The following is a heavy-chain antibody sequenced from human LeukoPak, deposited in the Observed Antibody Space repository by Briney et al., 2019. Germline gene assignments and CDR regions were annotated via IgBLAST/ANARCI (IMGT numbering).Heavy chain of an antibody. Sequence: GGSLRLSCAASGFTVSSNYMSWVRQAPGKGLEWVSVIYSGGNTYYADSVKGRFTISRDNSKNTVYLQMNSLRAEDTALYYCARETYMDVWGKGTTVTVSS. CDR2: IYSGGNT. CDR3: ARETYMDV. J-gene: IGHJ6*03. CDR1: GFTVSSNY. V-gene: IGHV3-53*01.